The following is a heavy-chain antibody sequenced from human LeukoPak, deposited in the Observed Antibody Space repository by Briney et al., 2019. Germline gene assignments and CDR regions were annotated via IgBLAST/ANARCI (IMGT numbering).Heavy chain of an antibody. CDR1: GGSFSGYY. D-gene: IGHD3-16*02. J-gene: IGHJ4*02. CDR3: ARLTYYDYVWGSYRYYFAY. V-gene: IGHV4-34*01. Sequence: SETLSLTCAVYGGSFSGYYWSWIRQPPGKGLEWIGEINHSGSTNYNPSLKSRVTISVDTSKNQFSLKLNSVTAADTAVYYCARLTYYDYVWGSYRYYFAYGGQGTLVTVSS. CDR2: INHSGST.